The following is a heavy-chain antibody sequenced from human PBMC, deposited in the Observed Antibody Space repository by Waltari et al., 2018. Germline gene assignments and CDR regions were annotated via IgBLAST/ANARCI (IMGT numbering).Heavy chain of an antibody. J-gene: IGHJ5*02. Sequence: EVQLEQSGAEVKEPGESLKISCKGSGYTFSSQWIAWVRQMPGQGLEWMGIIYPGDSDTRYSPSVQGQVTISADKSISTAYLQWRSLKASVTGIYYCARRGRGEEGRWFDPWGQGTMVTVSS. D-gene: IGHD2-15*01. V-gene: IGHV5-51*01. CDR1: GYTFSSQW. CDR3: ARRGRGEEGRWFDP. CDR2: IYPGDSDT.